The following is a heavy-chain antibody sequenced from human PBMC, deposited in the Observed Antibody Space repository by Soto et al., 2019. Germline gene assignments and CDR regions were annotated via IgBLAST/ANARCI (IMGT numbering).Heavy chain of an antibody. J-gene: IGHJ6*02. Sequence: SETLSLTCAVYGGSFSGYYWSWIRQPPGKGLEWIGEINHSGSTNYNPSLKSRVTISVDTSKNQFSLKLSSVTAADTAVYYCARGFMGRYYYYGMDVWGQGTTVT. V-gene: IGHV4-34*01. CDR3: ARGFMGRYYYYGMDV. D-gene: IGHD1-26*01. CDR2: INHSGST. CDR1: GGSFSGYY.